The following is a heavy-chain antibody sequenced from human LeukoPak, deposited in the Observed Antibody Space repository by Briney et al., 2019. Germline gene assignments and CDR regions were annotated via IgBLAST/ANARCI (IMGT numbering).Heavy chain of an antibody. Sequence: GGSLRLSCAASGFTFSTFAMSWVRQAPGKGLEWVSGISCSGGSTYYVDSVKGRFTISRDNSKNTLHLQMNSLRAEDTAVYYCAKVPLDYYDSSGYPGYWGQGTLVTVSS. V-gene: IGHV3-23*01. D-gene: IGHD3-22*01. CDR2: ISCSGGST. CDR3: AKVPLDYYDSSGYPGY. CDR1: GFTFSTFA. J-gene: IGHJ4*02.